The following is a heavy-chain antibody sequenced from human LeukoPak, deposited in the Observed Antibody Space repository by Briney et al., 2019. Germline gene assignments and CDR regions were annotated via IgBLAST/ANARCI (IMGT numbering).Heavy chain of an antibody. Sequence: GSLRPSCTASGFTFGDYAMSWFRQAPGKGLEWVGFIRSKPYGGTTENAASVKGRFTISRDDSKSIAYLQMNSLKTEDTAVYYCARGGVYCSSVSCSVDYWGQGILVTVSS. D-gene: IGHD2-2*01. CDR3: ARGGVYCSSVSCSVDY. CDR2: IRSKPYGGTT. V-gene: IGHV3-49*03. CDR1: GFTFGDYA. J-gene: IGHJ4*02.